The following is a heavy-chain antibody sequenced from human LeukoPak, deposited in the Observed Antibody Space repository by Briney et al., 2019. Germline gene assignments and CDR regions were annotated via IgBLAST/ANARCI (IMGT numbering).Heavy chain of an antibody. Sequence: PSETLSLTCTVSGGSISSYYWSWIRQPAGKGLEWIGRIYTSGSTNYNPSLKSRVTMSVDTPKNQFSLKLSSVTAADTAVYYCARDPQAVAGRRSYYYYYMDVWGKGTTVTVSS. J-gene: IGHJ6*03. CDR1: GGSISSYY. V-gene: IGHV4-4*07. D-gene: IGHD6-19*01. CDR2: IYTSGST. CDR3: ARDPQAVAGRRSYYYYYMDV.